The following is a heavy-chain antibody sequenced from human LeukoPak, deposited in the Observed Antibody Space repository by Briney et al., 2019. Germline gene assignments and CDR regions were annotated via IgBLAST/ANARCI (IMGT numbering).Heavy chain of an antibody. CDR1: GFTFSSYS. CDR3: ASRSDYYDSSGST. D-gene: IGHD3-22*01. Sequence: GGSLRLSCAASGFTFSSYSMNWVRQAPGKGLEWVSSISSSSSYIYYADSVKDRFTISRDNAKNSLYLQMNSLRAEDTAVYYCASRSDYYDSSGSTWGQGTLVTVSS. CDR2: ISSSSSYI. J-gene: IGHJ4*02. V-gene: IGHV3-21*01.